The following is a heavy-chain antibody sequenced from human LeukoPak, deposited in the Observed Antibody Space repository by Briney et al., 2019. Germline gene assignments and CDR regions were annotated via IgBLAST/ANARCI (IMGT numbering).Heavy chain of an antibody. V-gene: IGHV4-59*06. Sequence: SETLSLTCTVSGGSISRHYWSWIRQHPGKGLEWIGCISYSGSTYYNPSLKSRVTISVDTSKNQFSLKLSSVTAADTAVYYCARIGVLMVYASPYFDYWGQGTLVTVSS. CDR3: ARIGVLMVYASPYFDY. CDR1: GGSISRHY. CDR2: ISYSGST. J-gene: IGHJ4*02. D-gene: IGHD2-8*01.